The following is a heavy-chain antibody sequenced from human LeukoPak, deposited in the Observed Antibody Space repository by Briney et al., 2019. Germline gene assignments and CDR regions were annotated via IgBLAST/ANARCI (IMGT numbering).Heavy chain of an antibody. CDR3: ARGWGPLYSSSWYWFDP. V-gene: IGHV4-34*01. CDR2: INHSGST. D-gene: IGHD6-13*01. CDR1: GGSFSGYY. J-gene: IGHJ5*02. Sequence: SETLSLTCAVYGGSFSGYYWSWIRQPPGKGLEWIGEINHSGSTNYNPSLKSRVTISVDTSKNQFSLKLSSVTAADTAVYYCARGWGPLYSSSWYWFDPWGQGTLVTVSS.